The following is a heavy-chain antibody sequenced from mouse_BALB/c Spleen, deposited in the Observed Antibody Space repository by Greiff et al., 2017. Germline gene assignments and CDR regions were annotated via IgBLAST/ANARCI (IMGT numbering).Heavy chain of an antibody. D-gene: IGHD2-14*01. CDR1: GFTFSSFG. CDR3: ARYRYDEGRLDY. J-gene: IGHJ2*01. V-gene: IGHV5-17*02. Sequence: EVKLMESGGGLVQPGGSRKLSCAASGFTFSSFGMHWVRQAPEKGLEWVAYISSGSSTIHYADTVKGRFTISRDNPKNTLFLQMTSLRSEDTAMYYCARYRYDEGRLDYWGQGTTLTVSS. CDR2: ISSGSSTI.